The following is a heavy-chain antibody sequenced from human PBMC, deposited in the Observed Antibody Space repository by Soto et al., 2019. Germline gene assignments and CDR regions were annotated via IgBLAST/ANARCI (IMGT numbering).Heavy chain of an antibody. CDR3: ARRSMLRVNFLDY. J-gene: IGHJ4*02. Sequence: QEQLQESGPGLVKPSQTLSLTCSVSGGSISSNDYYWSWIRQPPGKGLEWIGYIHYRGYTYYNPSHKSRVSILVDTSKKKFSLTLSSVTAADTAVYYCARRSMLRVNFLDYWGRGTLVTVSS. V-gene: IGHV4-30-4*01. D-gene: IGHD2-8*01. CDR1: GGSISSNDYY. CDR2: IHYRGYT.